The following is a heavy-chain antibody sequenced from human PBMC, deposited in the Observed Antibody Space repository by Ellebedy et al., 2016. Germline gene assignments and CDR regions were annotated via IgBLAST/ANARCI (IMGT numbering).Heavy chain of an antibody. J-gene: IGHJ4*02. CDR3: AKDRDDAGDFVFDS. CDR1: GFTFSNYV. V-gene: IGHV3-23*01. D-gene: IGHD4-17*01. CDR2: ISRTDDST. Sequence: GGSLRLSXTASGFTFSNYVMSWVRQAPGMGLKWVSGISRTDDSTYYADSVKGRFTISRDDPKSTLYLQMNNLRAEDTAVYYCAKDRDDAGDFVFDSWGQGTLVTVSS.